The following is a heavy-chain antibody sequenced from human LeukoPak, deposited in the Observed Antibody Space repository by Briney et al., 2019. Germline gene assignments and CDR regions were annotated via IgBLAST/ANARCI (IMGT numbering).Heavy chain of an antibody. CDR3: ARGIRSWFDP. CDR2: INHSGST. J-gene: IGHJ5*02. Sequence: SETLSLTCAGYGGSFSGYYWSWIRQPPGKGLEWIGEINHSGSTNYNPSLKSRVTISVDTSKNQFSLKLSSVTAADTAVYYCARGIRSWFDPWGQGTLVTVSS. V-gene: IGHV4-34*01. CDR1: GGSFSGYY.